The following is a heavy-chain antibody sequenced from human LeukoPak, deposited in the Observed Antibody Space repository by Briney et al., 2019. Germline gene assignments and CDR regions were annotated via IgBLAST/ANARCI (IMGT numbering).Heavy chain of an antibody. CDR1: GFTFSNYA. CDR2: IGSSGGST. CDR3: AKVFRDGYNYPFDY. Sequence: GGSLRLSCAASGFTFSNYAMNWVRQAPGKGLEWVSTIGSSGGSTYYADSVKGRFTISRDNSKNTLYLQMNSLRAEDTAVYYCAKVFRDGYNYPFDYWGREPWSPSPQ. D-gene: IGHD5-24*01. J-gene: IGHJ4*02. V-gene: IGHV3-23*01.